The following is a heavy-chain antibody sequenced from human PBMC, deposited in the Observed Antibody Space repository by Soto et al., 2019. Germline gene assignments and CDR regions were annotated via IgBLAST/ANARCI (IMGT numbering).Heavy chain of an antibody. Sequence: GDSLKISFKGSGYSFTSYWIGWVRQMPGKGLEWMGIIYPGDSDTRYSPSFQGQVTISADKSISTAYLQWSSLKASDTAMYYCARQGSCSSTSCLNYYYYGMDVWGQGTTVTVSS. CDR2: IYPGDSDT. CDR3: ARQGSCSSTSCLNYYYYGMDV. CDR1: GYSFTSYW. D-gene: IGHD2-2*01. J-gene: IGHJ6*02. V-gene: IGHV5-51*01.